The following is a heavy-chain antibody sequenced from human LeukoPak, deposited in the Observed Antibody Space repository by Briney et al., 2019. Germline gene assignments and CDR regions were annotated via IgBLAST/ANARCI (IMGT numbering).Heavy chain of an antibody. CDR3: ARVAGIAAAGPFDY. CDR2: IIPILGIA. V-gene: IGHV1-69*04. D-gene: IGHD6-13*01. CDR1: GGTFSSYA. Sequence: PVKVSCKASGGTFSSYAISWVRQAPGQGLEWMGRIIPILGIANYAQKFQGRVTITADKSTSTAYMELSSLRSEDTAVYYCARVAGIAAAGPFDYWGQGTLVTVSS. J-gene: IGHJ4*02.